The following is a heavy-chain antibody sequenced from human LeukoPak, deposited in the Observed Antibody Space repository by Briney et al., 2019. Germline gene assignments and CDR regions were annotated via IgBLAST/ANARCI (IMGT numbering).Heavy chain of an antibody. V-gene: IGHV4-31*03. Sequence: IPSETLSLTCTVSGGSISSGGYYWSWIRQHPGKGLEWIGYIYYSGSTNYNPSLKSRVTISVDTSKNQFSLKLSSVTAADTAVYYCARGEDYYDQWYFDYWGQGTLVTVSS. CDR1: GGSISSGGYY. CDR2: IYYSGST. J-gene: IGHJ4*02. D-gene: IGHD3-22*01. CDR3: ARGEDYYDQWYFDY.